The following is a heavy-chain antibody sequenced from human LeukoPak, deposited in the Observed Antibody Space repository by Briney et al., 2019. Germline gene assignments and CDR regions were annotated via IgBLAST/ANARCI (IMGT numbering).Heavy chain of an antibody. J-gene: IGHJ1*01. V-gene: IGHV3-23*01. CDR3: ARDLDDYNVLAPVFQH. D-gene: IGHD4-11*01. CDR1: GFTFSNYA. CDR2: ISGSGSDT. Sequence: GGFLRLSCAASGFTFSNYAMTWVRQAPGKGLEWVSGISGSGSDTYYAASVRGRFTIFRDNSKNTLFRQMSSLRVEDTAVYYCARDLDDYNVLAPVFQHWGQGTLVTVSS.